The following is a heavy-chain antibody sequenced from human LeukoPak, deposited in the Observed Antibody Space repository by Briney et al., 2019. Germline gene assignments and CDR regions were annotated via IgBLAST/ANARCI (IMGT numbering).Heavy chain of an antibody. V-gene: IGHV3-74*01. Sequence: ARGSLRLSCVASGFTFSTYWMHWVRQTPGPGLVWVSSIRNDGTTTTYAASVKGRFTISRDNAKNTLYLQMNSLRAEDTAVYYCARDLNDLLQNYRSTWYPADYWGQGTLVTVSS. D-gene: IGHD6-13*01. CDR2: IRNDGTTT. CDR3: ARDLNDLLQNYRSTWYPADY. CDR1: GFTFSTYW. J-gene: IGHJ4*02.